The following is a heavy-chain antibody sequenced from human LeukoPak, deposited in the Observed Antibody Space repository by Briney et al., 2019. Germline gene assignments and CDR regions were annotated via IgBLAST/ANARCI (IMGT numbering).Heavy chain of an antibody. D-gene: IGHD3-16*01. J-gene: IGHJ4*02. CDR2: IYPADSDT. Sequence: GESLKISCKGSGYSFTSYWIGWVRQMPGKGLEWMGIIYPADSDTRYSPSFQGHVTNSADKSISTAYLQRTSLKASDSAIYYCARGGSHFEYWGQGTLVTVSS. CDR1: GYSFTSYW. CDR3: ARGGSHFEY. V-gene: IGHV5-51*01.